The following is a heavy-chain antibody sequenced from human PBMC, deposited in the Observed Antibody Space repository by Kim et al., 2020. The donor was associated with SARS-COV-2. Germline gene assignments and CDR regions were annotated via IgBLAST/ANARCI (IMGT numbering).Heavy chain of an antibody. D-gene: IGHD2-2*01. Sequence: GGSLRLSCAASGFTFCSYAMHWVRQAPGKGLEWVAVISYDGSNKYYADSVKGRFTISRDNSKNTLYLQMNSLRAEDTAVYYCATEGPPPIPAAIERQNDYWGQGTLVTVSS. CDR3: ATEGPPPIPAAIERQNDY. CDR2: ISYDGSNK. CDR1: GFTFCSYA. J-gene: IGHJ4*02. V-gene: IGHV3-30*04.